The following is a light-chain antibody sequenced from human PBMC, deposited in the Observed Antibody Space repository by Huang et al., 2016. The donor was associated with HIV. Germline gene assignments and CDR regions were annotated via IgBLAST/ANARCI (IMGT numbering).Light chain of an antibody. CDR3: QQYNNWPPYT. Sequence: EVVMTQSPATLSVSPGERATLSCRASQSVRSNLAWYQQKPGQAPRLLIYGASTRATDTPGRFSGSGCGTEFTLTISSLESEDVAVYYCQQYNNWPPYTFGQGTKLDIK. J-gene: IGKJ2*01. CDR2: GAS. CDR1: QSVRSN. V-gene: IGKV3-15*01.